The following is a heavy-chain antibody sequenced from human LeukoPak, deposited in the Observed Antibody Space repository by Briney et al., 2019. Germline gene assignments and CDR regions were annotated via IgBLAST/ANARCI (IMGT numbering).Heavy chain of an antibody. V-gene: IGHV3-53*01. CDR2: IYSGGNT. CDR3: ARRAGKYSHPYDY. D-gene: IGHD2-15*01. CDR1: GFTVSSNS. Sequence: PGGSLRLSCTVSGFTVSSNSMSWVRQAPGKGLEWVSFIYSGGNTHYSDSVKGRFTISRDNSKNTLYLQMNSLRAEDTAVYYCARRAGKYSHPYDYWGQGTLVTVSS. J-gene: IGHJ4*02.